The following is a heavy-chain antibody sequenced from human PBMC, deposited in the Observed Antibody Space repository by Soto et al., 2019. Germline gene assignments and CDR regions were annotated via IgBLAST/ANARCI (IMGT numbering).Heavy chain of an antibody. CDR3: ARHAYDFWSGHPNPRYYYGMDV. J-gene: IGHJ6*02. Sequence: GESLKISCTGSGYSFTSYCIGWVRQLPAQGQEWMGIIYPGDSNTRYSPSLQGQVTISVDKSISTAYLQWSSLKATDTAMYYCARHAYDFWSGHPNPRYYYGMDVWGQGTTVTVSS. V-gene: IGHV5-51*01. CDR2: IYPGDSNT. D-gene: IGHD3-3*01. CDR1: GYSFTSYC.